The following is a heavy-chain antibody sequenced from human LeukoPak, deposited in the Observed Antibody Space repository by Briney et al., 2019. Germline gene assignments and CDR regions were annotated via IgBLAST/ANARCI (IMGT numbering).Heavy chain of an antibody. D-gene: IGHD3-3*01. Sequence: NPSETLSLTCTVSGGSISSSSYYRGWIRQPPGKGLEWIGSIYSSGSTYYNPSLKSRVTISVDTSKNQFSLKLSSVTAADTAVYYCATNEWSGYYFEYWGQGTLVPVSS. J-gene: IGHJ4*02. V-gene: IGHV4-39*01. CDR1: GGSISSSSYY. CDR3: ATNEWSGYYFEY. CDR2: IYSSGST.